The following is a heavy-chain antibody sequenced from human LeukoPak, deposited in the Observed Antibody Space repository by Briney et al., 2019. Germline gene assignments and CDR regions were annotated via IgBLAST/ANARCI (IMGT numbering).Heavy chain of an antibody. Sequence: PGGSLRLSCAASGFTFSSYAMSWVRQAPGKGLEWVSAISGSGGSTYYADSVKGRFTISRDNSKNTLYLQMNSLRAEDTAVYYCARELRSLEWSKIPDYYYGMDVWGQGTTVTVSS. J-gene: IGHJ6*02. V-gene: IGHV3-23*01. CDR1: GFTFSSYA. CDR3: ARELRSLEWSKIPDYYYGMDV. D-gene: IGHD3-3*01. CDR2: ISGSGGST.